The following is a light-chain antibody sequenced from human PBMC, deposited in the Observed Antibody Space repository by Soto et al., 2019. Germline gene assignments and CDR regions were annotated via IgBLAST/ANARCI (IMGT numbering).Light chain of an antibody. CDR2: KAS. Sequence: DIQMTQSPSTLSASVGARVTITCRASQSISSWLAWYQQKPGKAPKLLIYKASSLESGVPSRFSGSGSGTEFTLSISSLQPDDFATYYCQQYNRYPLTFGGGTNVEIK. J-gene: IGKJ4*01. CDR1: QSISSW. CDR3: QQYNRYPLT. V-gene: IGKV1-5*03.